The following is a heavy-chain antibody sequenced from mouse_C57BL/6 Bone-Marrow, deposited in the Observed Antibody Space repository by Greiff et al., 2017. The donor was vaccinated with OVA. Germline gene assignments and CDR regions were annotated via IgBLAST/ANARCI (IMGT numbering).Heavy chain of an antibody. CDR3: ARNYGSSSGFAY. D-gene: IGHD1-1*01. CDR2: ISSGSSTI. CDR1: GFTFSDYG. J-gene: IGHJ3*01. V-gene: IGHV5-17*01. Sequence: EVHLVESGGGLVKPGGSLKLSCAASGFTFSDYGMHWVRQAPEKGLEWVAYISSGSSTIYYADKVKGRFTISRDNAKNTLFLQMTSLRSEDTAMYYWARNYGSSSGFAYWGQGTLVTVSA.